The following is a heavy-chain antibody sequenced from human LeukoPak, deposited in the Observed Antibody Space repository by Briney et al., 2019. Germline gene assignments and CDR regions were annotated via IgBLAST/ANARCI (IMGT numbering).Heavy chain of an antibody. V-gene: IGHV3-7*01. CDR3: ARDPPTSWDYGSGSFDY. CDR2: IKQDGSEK. CDR1: GFTFSSYW. J-gene: IGHJ4*02. Sequence: GGSLRLSCAASGFTFSSYWMSWVRQAPGKGLEWVANIKQDGSEKYYVDSVKGRFTISRDNAKNSLYLQMNSLRAEDTAVYYCARDPPTSWDYGSGSFDYWGQGTLVTVSS. D-gene: IGHD3-10*01.